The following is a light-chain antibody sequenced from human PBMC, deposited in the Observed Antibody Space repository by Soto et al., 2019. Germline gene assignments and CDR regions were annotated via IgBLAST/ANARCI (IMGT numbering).Light chain of an antibody. CDR1: SSDIGAYND. V-gene: IGLV2-11*01. Sequence: QSVLTQPRSVSGSPGQSVTISCTGTSSDIGAYNDVAWYQQHPDKAPKLIIFAVSKRPSGVPDRFSGSKSGNTASLTISGLQAADEADYYCSLYTSENAYVFGTGTKVTVL. CDR2: AVS. CDR3: SLYTSENAYV. J-gene: IGLJ1*01.